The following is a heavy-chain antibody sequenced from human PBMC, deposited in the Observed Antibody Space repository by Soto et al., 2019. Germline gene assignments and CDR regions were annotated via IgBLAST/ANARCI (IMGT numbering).Heavy chain of an antibody. Sequence: SETLSLTCTVSGDSIISSSYYWAWIRQSPGKGLEWIGNMYYSGSTYYNLSLKSRVTMSVDTSKNQFSLKISSVTAADTSVYYCARIVVIPAAPNYYNYYGVDVWGQGNTVT. CDR2: MYYSGST. D-gene: IGHD2-2*01. CDR3: ARIVVIPAAPNYYNYYGVDV. J-gene: IGHJ6*02. CDR1: GDSIISSSYY. V-gene: IGHV4-39*01.